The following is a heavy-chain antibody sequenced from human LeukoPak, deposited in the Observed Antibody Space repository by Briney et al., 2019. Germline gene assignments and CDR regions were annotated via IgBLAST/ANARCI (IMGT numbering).Heavy chain of an antibody. J-gene: IGHJ6*02. CDR1: GGSISSSSYY. CDR2: IYYSGST. V-gene: IGHV4-39*07. D-gene: IGHD1-14*01. Sequence: SETLSLTCTVSGGSISSSSYYWGWIRQPPGTGLEWIGSIYYSGSTYYNPSLKSRVTMSVDTSKNQFSLKLSSVTAADTAVYYCARDVLITSYYYYGMDVWGQGTTVTVSS. CDR3: ARDVLITSYYYYGMDV.